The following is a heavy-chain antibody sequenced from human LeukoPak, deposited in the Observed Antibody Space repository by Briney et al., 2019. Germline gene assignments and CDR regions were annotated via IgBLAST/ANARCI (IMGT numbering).Heavy chain of an antibody. D-gene: IGHD2-15*01. J-gene: IGHJ3*02. V-gene: IGHV4-59*12. CDR1: GDSINSFY. CDR3: ASLYCSGGSCRDALDI. Sequence: SETLSLTCSVSGDSINSFYWNWIRQPPGKGLEWIGSISYRLSTNYNPSLKSRVTLSVDKSKNQLSLKLSSVTAADTAVYYCASLYCSGGSCRDALDIWGQGTMVTVSS. CDR2: ISYRLST.